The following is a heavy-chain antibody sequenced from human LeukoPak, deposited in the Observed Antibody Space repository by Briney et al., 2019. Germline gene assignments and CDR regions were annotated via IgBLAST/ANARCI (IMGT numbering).Heavy chain of an antibody. CDR1: GYTFTGYY. D-gene: IGHD5-24*01. CDR3: ARVEMATITPDFDY. Sequence: GASVKVSCKASGYTFTGYYMHWVRQAPGQGLEWMGWINPNSGGTNYAQKFQGRVTMTRDTSISTAYMELSRLRSDDTAVYYCARVEMATITPDFDYWGQGTLVTVSS. J-gene: IGHJ4*02. CDR2: INPNSGGT. V-gene: IGHV1-2*02.